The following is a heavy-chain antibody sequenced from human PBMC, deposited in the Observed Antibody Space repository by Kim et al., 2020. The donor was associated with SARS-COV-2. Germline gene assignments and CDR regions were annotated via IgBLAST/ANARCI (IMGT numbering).Heavy chain of an antibody. CDR3: ARGDGDLTTYRWNFDY. CDR2: MNPKNGDT. Sequence: ASVKVSCKASEYIFTSYDINWVRQATGQGLEWMGYMNPKNGDTGYAQKLQGRVTMTRDTSTNTAYMELTSLTSEDTAVYFCARGDGDLTTYRWNFDYWG. CDR1: EYIFTSYD. J-gene: IGHJ4*01. V-gene: IGHV1-8*01. D-gene: IGHD3-10*01.